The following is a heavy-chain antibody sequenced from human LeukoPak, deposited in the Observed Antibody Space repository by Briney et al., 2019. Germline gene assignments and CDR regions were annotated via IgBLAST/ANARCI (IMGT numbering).Heavy chain of an antibody. J-gene: IGHJ4*02. CDR2: ISTYNGNT. V-gene: IGHV1-18*04. Sequence: ASVKVSCKASGYTFTDYYMHWVRQAPGQGLEWMGWISTYNGNTYYAQRLQGRVTMTTDTSTSTAYMELRSLRSDDTAVYYCARATYYYDSSGYYYFPYWGQGTLVTVSS. CDR3: ARATYYYDSSGYYYFPY. D-gene: IGHD3-22*01. CDR1: GYTFTDYY.